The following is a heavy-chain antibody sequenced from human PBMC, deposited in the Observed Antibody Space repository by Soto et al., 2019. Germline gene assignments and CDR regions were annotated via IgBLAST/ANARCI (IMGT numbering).Heavy chain of an antibody. J-gene: IGHJ4*02. V-gene: IGHV3-30*03. CDR2: ISRDGGTK. Sequence: QVQLVESGGGVVQPGRSLRLSCAVSGFTVSTYGMHWVRQAPGKGLEWVAVISRDGGTKYYADSVKGRFTISRDNSRNTRFLEMNSQRSDDMAVYYCPGEVASGYWGQGTLVTVSS. CDR1: GFTVSTYG. D-gene: IGHD2-21*01. CDR3: PGEVASGY.